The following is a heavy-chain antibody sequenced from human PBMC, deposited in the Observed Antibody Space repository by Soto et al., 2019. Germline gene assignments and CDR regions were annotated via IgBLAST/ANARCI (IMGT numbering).Heavy chain of an antibody. CDR2: INGRSNYK. V-gene: IGHV3-21*02. D-gene: IGHD7-27*01. CDR3: VREDGLVGSNSAFDQ. Sequence: EVELLESGGGLVKPGGSLILSCAASGFSFSTYNMNWVRQAPGKGLEWVSSINGRSNYKYYTDSVKGRFTISRDNPKNSLYLQMDSLRVEDTAVYYCVREDGLVGSNSAFDQWGQGTLVIVSS. J-gene: IGHJ4*02. CDR1: GFSFSTYN.